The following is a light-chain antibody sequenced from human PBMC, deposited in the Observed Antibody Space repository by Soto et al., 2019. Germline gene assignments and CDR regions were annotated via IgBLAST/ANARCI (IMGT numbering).Light chain of an antibody. CDR3: QQCGPSLRYT. CDR2: GTS. Sequence: EVVLTQSPDTLSLSPGETATLSCRASQAVTGNYLAWYQQKPGQAPRLLIYGTSNRATGIPDRFSGSGSGTDFTLPISRLEPEDFAVDYCQQCGPSLRYTFGQGTKLEIK. V-gene: IGKV3-20*01. J-gene: IGKJ2*01. CDR1: QAVTGNY.